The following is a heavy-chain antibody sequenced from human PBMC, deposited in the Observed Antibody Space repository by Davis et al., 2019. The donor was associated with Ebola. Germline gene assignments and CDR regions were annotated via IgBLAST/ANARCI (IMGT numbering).Heavy chain of an antibody. CDR3: ARGRYGSGSYYTSYYYGMDV. J-gene: IGHJ6*02. CDR1: GGSFSGYY. Sequence: MPSETLSLTCAVYGGSFSGYYWSWIRQLPGKGLEWIGEINHSGSTNYNPSLKSRVTISVDTSKNQFSLKLSSVTAADTAVYYCARGRYGSGSYYTSYYYGMDVWGQGTTVTVSS. D-gene: IGHD3-10*01. V-gene: IGHV4-34*01. CDR2: INHSGST.